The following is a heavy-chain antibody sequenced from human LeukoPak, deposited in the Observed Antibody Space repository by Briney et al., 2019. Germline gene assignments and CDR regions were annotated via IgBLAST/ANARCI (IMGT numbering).Heavy chain of an antibody. D-gene: IGHD2-8*01. J-gene: IGHJ4*02. CDR1: GFTFSSYA. V-gene: IGHV3-30*04. CDR3: ARGLSTFNGFDY. CDR2: ISYDGSNK. Sequence: SGGSLRLSCAASGFTFSSYAMHWVRQAPGKGLEWVAVISYDGSNKYYADSVKGRFTISRDNSKNTLYLQMNSLRAEDTAVYYCARGLSTFNGFDYWGQGTLVTVSS.